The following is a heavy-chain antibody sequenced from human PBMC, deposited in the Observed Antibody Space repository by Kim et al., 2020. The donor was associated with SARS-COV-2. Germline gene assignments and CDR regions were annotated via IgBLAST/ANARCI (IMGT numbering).Heavy chain of an antibody. CDR2: INTDNGNT. V-gene: IGHV1-3*04. J-gene: IGHJ4*02. Sequence: ASVKVSCKASGYTFSTYDIHWVRQAPGQRLEWMGWINTDNGNTKYSQNFQGRVTITRDTSASTTYMDLSSLGYEDTAVYYCARAFKSGPTFWGQGPLATVSS. D-gene: IGHD3-3*01. CDR3: ARAFKSGPTF. CDR1: GYTFSTYD.